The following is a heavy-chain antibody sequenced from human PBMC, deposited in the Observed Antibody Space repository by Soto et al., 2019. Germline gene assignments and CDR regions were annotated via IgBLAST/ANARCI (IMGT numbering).Heavy chain of an antibody. D-gene: IGHD2-15*01. CDR3: AYTCSGGSCYLGEV. CDR2: MNPNSGNT. Sequence: QVQLVQSGAEVKKPGASVKVSCKASGYTFTSYDINWVRQATGQGLEWMGWMNPNSGNTGYAQKCQGRVTMTRNTSISTAYMELSSLRSEDTDVYYCAYTCSGGSCYLGEVWGQGTTVTVSS. J-gene: IGHJ6*02. V-gene: IGHV1-8*01. CDR1: GYTFTSYD.